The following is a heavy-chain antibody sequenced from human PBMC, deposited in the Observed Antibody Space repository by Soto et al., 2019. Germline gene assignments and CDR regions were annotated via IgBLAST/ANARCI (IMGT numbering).Heavy chain of an antibody. CDR1: GFTFSTFA. V-gene: IGHV3-33*01. D-gene: IGHD3-22*01. CDR3: ARETFYYDSSGYYSAFDI. CDR2: IWYDGSYK. Sequence: GGSLRLSCAASGFTFSTFAMHWVRQAPGKGLEWVALIWYDGSYKDYADSVKGRFTISRDNSKNTLYLQMNSLRAEDTAVYYCARETFYYDSSGYYSAFDIWGQGTMVTVSS. J-gene: IGHJ3*02.